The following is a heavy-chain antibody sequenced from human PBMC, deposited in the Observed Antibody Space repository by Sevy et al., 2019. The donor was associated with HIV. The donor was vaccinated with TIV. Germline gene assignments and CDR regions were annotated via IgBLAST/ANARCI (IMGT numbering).Heavy chain of an antibody. J-gene: IGHJ3*02. V-gene: IGHV3-66*02. D-gene: IGHD5-18*01. Sequence: GGSLRLSCAASGFTVSDNYMSWVRQAPGKGLEWVSLIYSGGSTYYADTVKGRFTISRDNSKNTLYLKMDSLRAEDTAVYYCAGRVTSDSFDIWGQGTIVTVSS. CDR3: AGRVTSDSFDI. CDR2: IYSGGST. CDR1: GFTVSDNY.